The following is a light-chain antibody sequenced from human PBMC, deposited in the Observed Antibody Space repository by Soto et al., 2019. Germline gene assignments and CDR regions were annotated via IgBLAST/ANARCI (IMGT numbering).Light chain of an antibody. Sequence: DLQMTQSPSSLSASVGDRVTITCRASQSISSHLNWYQQKPGKAPKLLIYAASTLQSGVPSRFSGRGSGTDFTLTISSLQPEDFATYFCQQSFTSLPFTFGPGTRVEI. CDR2: AAS. CDR1: QSISSH. CDR3: QQSFTSLPFT. J-gene: IGKJ3*01. V-gene: IGKV1-39*01.